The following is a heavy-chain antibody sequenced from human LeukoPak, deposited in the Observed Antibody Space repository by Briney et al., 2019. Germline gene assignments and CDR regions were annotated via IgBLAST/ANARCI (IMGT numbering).Heavy chain of an antibody. J-gene: IGHJ4*02. Sequence: GRSLRLSCAAPGFTFSNYAMHWVRQAPGKGLEWVANIKQDGSEKYYVDSVKGRFTISRDNAKNSLYLQMNSLRAEDTAVYYCARDSIFGRGEGFNWGQGTLVTVSS. CDR1: GFTFSNYA. CDR3: ARDSIFGRGEGFN. D-gene: IGHD3-3*01. V-gene: IGHV3-7*03. CDR2: IKQDGSEK.